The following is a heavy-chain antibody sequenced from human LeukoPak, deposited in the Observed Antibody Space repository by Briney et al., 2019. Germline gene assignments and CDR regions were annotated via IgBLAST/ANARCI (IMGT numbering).Heavy chain of an antibody. V-gene: IGHV1-69*05. Sequence: SVKVSCKASGGTFSSYAISWVRQAPGQGLEWMGGIIPIFGTANYARKFQGRVTITTDESTSTAYMELSSLRSEDTAVYYCAIFDIVVVPAATGNWGQGTLVTVSS. CDR1: GGTFSSYA. J-gene: IGHJ4*02. CDR2: IIPIFGTA. D-gene: IGHD2-2*01. CDR3: AIFDIVVVPAATGN.